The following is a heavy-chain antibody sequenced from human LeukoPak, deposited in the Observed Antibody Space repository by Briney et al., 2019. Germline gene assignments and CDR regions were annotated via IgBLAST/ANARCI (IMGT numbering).Heavy chain of an antibody. CDR3: ARERNCSSTSCYFPYYYGMDV. J-gene: IGHJ6*04. D-gene: IGHD2-2*01. CDR1: GGSFSGYH. Sequence: SETLSLTCAVYGGSFSGYHWSWIRQPPGKGLEWIGEINHSGSTNYNPSLKSRVTISVDTSKNQFSLKLSSVTAADTAVYYCARERNCSSTSCYFPYYYGMDVWGKGTTVTVSS. V-gene: IGHV4-34*01. CDR2: INHSGST.